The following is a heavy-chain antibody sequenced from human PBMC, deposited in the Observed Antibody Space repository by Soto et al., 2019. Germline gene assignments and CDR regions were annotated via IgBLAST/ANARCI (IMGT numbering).Heavy chain of an antibody. Sequence: ASVKVSCKASGYTFTGYYMHWVRQAPGQGLEWMGWINPNSGGTNYAQKFQGRVTMTRDTSISTAYMELSRLRSDDTAVYYCARGRSWAYCGGDCYPHNWFDPWGQGTLVTVSS. CDR3: ARGRSWAYCGGDCYPHNWFDP. D-gene: IGHD2-21*02. CDR2: INPNSGGT. CDR1: GYTFTGYY. J-gene: IGHJ5*02. V-gene: IGHV1-2*02.